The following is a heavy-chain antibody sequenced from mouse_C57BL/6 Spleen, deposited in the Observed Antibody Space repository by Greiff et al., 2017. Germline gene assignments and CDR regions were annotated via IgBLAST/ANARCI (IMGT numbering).Heavy chain of an antibody. CDR1: GYTFTSYW. J-gene: IGHJ2*01. CDR3: ASGGDSSGHYYFDY. CDR2: IYPGSGST. D-gene: IGHD3-2*02. Sequence: QVQLQQSGAELVKPGASVKMSCKASGYTFTSYWITWVKQRPGQGLEWIGDIYPGSGSTNYNEKFKSKATLTVDTSSSTAYMQLSSLTSEDSAVYYCASGGDSSGHYYFDYWGQGTTLTVSS. V-gene: IGHV1-55*01.